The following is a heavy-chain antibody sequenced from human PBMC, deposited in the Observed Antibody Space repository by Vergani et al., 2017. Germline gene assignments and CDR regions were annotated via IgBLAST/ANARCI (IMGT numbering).Heavy chain of an antibody. J-gene: IGHJ4*02. Sequence: QVQLQQWGGGLLKPSETLSLTCVVNGGSFTSYHWTWIRQSPGEGLEWVGDIDHTGRPDYNPSLKSRLTMSVDKSRNQFSLTLNSVTAADTAVYYCAREGYCTNGVCFTLFDVWGQGALVTVSS. CDR2: IDHTGRP. CDR3: AREGYCTNGVCFTLFDV. CDR1: GGSFTSYH. D-gene: IGHD2-8*01. V-gene: IGHV4-34*01.